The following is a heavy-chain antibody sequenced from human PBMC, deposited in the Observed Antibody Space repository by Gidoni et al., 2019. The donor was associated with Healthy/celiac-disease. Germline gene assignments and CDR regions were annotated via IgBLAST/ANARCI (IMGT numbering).Heavy chain of an antibody. CDR1: GGSISSYY. V-gene: IGHV4-59*01. CDR3: ARVGSGGAYYGMDV. Sequence: QVQLQESGPGLVKPSETLSLTCTVSGGSISSYYWSWIRQPPGKGLEWIGYIYYSGSTNYNPSLKSRVTISVDTSKNQFSLKLSSVTAADTAVYYCARVGSGGAYYGMDVWGQGTTVTVSS. D-gene: IGHD3-16*01. CDR2: IYYSGST. J-gene: IGHJ6*02.